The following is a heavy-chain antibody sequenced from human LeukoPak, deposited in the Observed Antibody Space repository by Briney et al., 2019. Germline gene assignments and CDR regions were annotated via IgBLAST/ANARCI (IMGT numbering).Heavy chain of an antibody. V-gene: IGHV1-69*05. CDR1: GGTFSSYA. CDR2: IIPTFGTA. Sequence: SVKVSCKASGGTFSSYAISWVRQAPGQGLEWMGGIIPTFGTANYAQKFQGRVTITTDESTSTAYMELSSLRSEDTAVYYCASLGYEGDAFDIWGQGTMVTVSS. D-gene: IGHD6-13*01. CDR3: ASLGYEGDAFDI. J-gene: IGHJ3*02.